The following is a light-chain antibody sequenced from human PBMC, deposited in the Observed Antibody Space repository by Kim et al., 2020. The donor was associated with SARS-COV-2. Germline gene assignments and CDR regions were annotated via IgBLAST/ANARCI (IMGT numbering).Light chain of an antibody. CDR3: SSFAPTSWL. J-gene: IGLJ3*02. CDR2: DVS. V-gene: IGLV2-14*04. CDR1: SSDVGRYNY. Sequence: PGQSITISCAGTSSDVGRYNYISWYQQHPGKAPKLMIYDVSERPSGVSNRFSGSKSGNMASLTISGLQAEDEADYYCSSFAPTSWLFGGGTQLTVL.